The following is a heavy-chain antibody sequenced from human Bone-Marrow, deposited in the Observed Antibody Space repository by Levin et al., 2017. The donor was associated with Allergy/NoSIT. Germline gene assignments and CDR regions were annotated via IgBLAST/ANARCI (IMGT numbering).Heavy chain of an antibody. Sequence: KPSETLSLTCAVYGGSFSDYHWSWIRQPPGKGLEWIGEINHSENTNYNPSLKSRVTISLDTSKNQFSLKVRSVTAADTAVYYCARGAPLDYDFWSGYYYYYLDVWGKGTTVTVSS. J-gene: IGHJ6*03. CDR3: ARGAPLDYDFWSGYYYYYLDV. V-gene: IGHV4-34*01. D-gene: IGHD3-3*01. CDR1: GGSFSDYH. CDR2: INHSENT.